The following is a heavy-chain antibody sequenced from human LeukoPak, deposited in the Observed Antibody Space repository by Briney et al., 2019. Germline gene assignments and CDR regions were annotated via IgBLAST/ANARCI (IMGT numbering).Heavy chain of an antibody. D-gene: IGHD1-1*01. J-gene: IGHJ1*01. CDR2: ISADNGNT. CDR3: ARGPTTPQYFQY. CDR1: GYTFSSYG. Sequence: ASVKVSCKASGYTFSSYGISWLRQAPGQGLEWMGWISADNGNTNYAQKLQGRVTMTTDTSTSTAYMELRSLRSDDTAVYYCARGPTTPQYFQYWGQGTLVTVSS. V-gene: IGHV1-18*01.